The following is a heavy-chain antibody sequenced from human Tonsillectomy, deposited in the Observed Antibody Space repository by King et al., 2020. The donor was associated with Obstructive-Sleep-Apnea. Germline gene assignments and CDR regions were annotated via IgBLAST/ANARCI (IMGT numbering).Heavy chain of an antibody. J-gene: IGHJ4*02. V-gene: IGHV3-30-3*01. D-gene: IGHD3-22*01. CDR1: GFTFSSYA. CDR2: ISYDGSNK. CDR3: AREYYYDSSGYYYPY. Sequence: VQLVESGGGVVQPGRSLRLSCAASGFTFSSYAMHWVRQAPGKGLEWVAVISYDGSNKYYADSGKGRFTISRDNSKNTLYLQMNSLRAEDTAVYYCAREYYYDSSGYYYPYWGQGTLVTVSS.